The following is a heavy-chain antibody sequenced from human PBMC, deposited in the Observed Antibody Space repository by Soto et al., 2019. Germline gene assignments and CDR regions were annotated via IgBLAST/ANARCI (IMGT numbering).Heavy chain of an antibody. V-gene: IGHV4-4*02. CDR3: ARRDWSGSTSHFYFDY. Sequence: QVQLQESGPGLVQPSGTLSLTCAVSGGSIISSNWWNWVRQPPGKGLEWIGEIYHSGSTYYKPSLKSLVAMSVDTSKNQFSLKLTSATAADTAVYYCARRDWSGSTSHFYFDYWGQGVLVTVSS. CDR2: IYHSGST. CDR1: GGSIISSNW. D-gene: IGHD3-9*01. J-gene: IGHJ4*02.